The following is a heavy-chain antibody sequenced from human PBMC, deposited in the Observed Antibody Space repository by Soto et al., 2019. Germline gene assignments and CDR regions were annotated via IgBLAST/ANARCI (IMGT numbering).Heavy chain of an antibody. CDR3: ARWPQLEPRFDY. CDR1: GGSISSGGYY. Sequence: SETLSLTCTVSGGSISSGGYYWSWIRQHPGKGLEWIGYIYYSGSTYYNPSLKSRVTISVDTSKNQFSLKLSSVTAADTAVYYCARWPQLEPRFDYWGQGTLVTVSS. J-gene: IGHJ4*02. V-gene: IGHV4-31*03. D-gene: IGHD1-1*01. CDR2: IYYSGST.